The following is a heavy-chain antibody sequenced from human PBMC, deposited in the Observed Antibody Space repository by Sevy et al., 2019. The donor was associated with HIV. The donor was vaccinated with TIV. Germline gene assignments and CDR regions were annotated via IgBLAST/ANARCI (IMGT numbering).Heavy chain of an antibody. V-gene: IGHV3-66*01. CDR3: ARGKSGYGYGLDY. J-gene: IGHJ4*02. Sequence: GGSLRLSCVASGFPVSSNYMSWVRQAPGKGLEWVSDMYSDGSTYHADSVKGRFTISRDNSKNTLYLQMNSLRVEDTAVYYCARGKSGYGYGLDYWGQGTLVTVSS. CDR2: MYSDGST. D-gene: IGHD5-18*01. CDR1: GFPVSSNY.